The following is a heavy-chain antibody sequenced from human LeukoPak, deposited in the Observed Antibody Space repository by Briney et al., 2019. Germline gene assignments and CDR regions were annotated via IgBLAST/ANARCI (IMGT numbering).Heavy chain of an antibody. D-gene: IGHD3-10*01. Sequence: QAGGSLRLSCAASGFTFSSYGMPWVRQAPGKGLEWVAVIWYDGSNKYYADSVKGRFTISRDNSKNTLYLQMNSLRAEDTTVYYCARNGSMVRGVITGWFDPCGQGTLVTVSS. CDR2: IWYDGSNK. J-gene: IGHJ5*02. V-gene: IGHV3-33*01. CDR3: ARNGSMVRGVITGWFDP. CDR1: GFTFSSYG.